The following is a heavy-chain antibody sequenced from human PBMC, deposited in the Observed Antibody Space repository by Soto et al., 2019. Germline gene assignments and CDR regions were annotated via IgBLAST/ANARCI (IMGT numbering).Heavy chain of an antibody. D-gene: IGHD3-22*01. CDR2: ISGSGGSK. V-gene: IGHV3-23*01. Sequence: GGSLRLSCAASGFTFSSYSISWVRQAPWKGLEWVSAISGSGGSKYYADSVKGRFTISRENSKNTLYLQMNSLRAEDTAVYYCGNDPSITMRVVVITAGGNGMDVWGQGTTVNVSS. J-gene: IGHJ6*01. CDR1: GFTFSSYS. CDR3: GNDPSITMRVVVITAGGNGMDV.